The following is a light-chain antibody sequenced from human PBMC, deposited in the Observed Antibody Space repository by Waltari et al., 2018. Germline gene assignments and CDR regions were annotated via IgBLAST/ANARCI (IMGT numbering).Light chain of an antibody. CDR1: TSDVGKYNL. CDR3: CSYAGSAISV. J-gene: IGLJ3*02. Sequence: QSALTQTATVSGSPGQSITISCTGTTSDVGKYNLVSWSQQHPGKAPTLIIYDVNKRPSGVSNRFSGSKSGNTASLTISGLQAADEAYYYCCSYAGSAISVFGGGTKVTVL. CDR2: DVN. V-gene: IGLV2-23*02.